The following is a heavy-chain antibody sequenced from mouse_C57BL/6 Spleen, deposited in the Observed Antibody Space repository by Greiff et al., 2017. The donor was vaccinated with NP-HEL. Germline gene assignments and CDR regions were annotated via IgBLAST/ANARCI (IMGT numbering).Heavy chain of an antibody. Sequence: VQLQQSGAELVKPGASVKLSCTASGFNINDYYMHWVKQSTEQGLEWIGRIDPEDGETKYAPKFQGKANITADTSSNTAYLQLSSLTSEDTAVYYCAERYYGSSYYYAMDYWGKGTSVTVSS. CDR1: GFNINDYY. CDR3: AERYYGSSYYYAMDY. CDR2: IDPEDGET. J-gene: IGHJ4*01. D-gene: IGHD1-1*01. V-gene: IGHV14-2*01.